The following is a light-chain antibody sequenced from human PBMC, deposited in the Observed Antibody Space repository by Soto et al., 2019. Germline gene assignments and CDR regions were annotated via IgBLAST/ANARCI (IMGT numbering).Light chain of an antibody. CDR3: HQYNNWPPWT. V-gene: IGKV3-15*01. Sequence: EGVMMQSPATLSVSKGERATLSCRASQSVSSNLAWYQQKPGQAPRLLIYGASTRATGIPARFSGSGSGTEFTLTISSLQSEDYAVYYCHQYNNWPPWTFGQGTKVDI. J-gene: IGKJ1*01. CDR2: GAS. CDR1: QSVSSN.